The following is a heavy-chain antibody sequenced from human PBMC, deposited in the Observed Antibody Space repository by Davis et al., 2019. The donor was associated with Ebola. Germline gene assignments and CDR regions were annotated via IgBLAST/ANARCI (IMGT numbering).Heavy chain of an antibody. CDR2: SRNQENHYNT. Sequence: GGSLRPSCGVPGFPFSAYFMDWVRLTPGTGLEWVGLSRNQENHYNTEYAASVRGRFTISRDDSKKSMYLQMNSLRTEDTAVYYCVTENWYRFESWGQGTLVTVSS. V-gene: IGHV3-72*01. J-gene: IGHJ4*02. D-gene: IGHD1/OR15-1a*01. CDR1: GFPFSAYF. CDR3: VTENWYRFES.